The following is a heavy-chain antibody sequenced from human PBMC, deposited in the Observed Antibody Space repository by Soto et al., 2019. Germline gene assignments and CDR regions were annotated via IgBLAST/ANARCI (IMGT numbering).Heavy chain of an antibody. V-gene: IGHV1-69*06. CDR1: GGSLSSYA. D-gene: IGHD3-3*01. Sequence: GASVKVSCKASGGSLSSYAISWVRKEPGQGLEWMGGIIPIFGTANYAQKFQGRVTITADKSTSTAYMELSSLRSEDTAVYYCARSGFTIFGVVIEPQSGTYYYYGMDVWGQGTTVTVSS. J-gene: IGHJ6*02. CDR3: ARSGFTIFGVVIEPQSGTYYYYGMDV. CDR2: IIPIFGTA.